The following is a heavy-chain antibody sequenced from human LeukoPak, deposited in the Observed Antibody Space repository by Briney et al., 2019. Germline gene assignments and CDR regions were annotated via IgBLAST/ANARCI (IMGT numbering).Heavy chain of an antibody. CDR1: GFTVSSNY. J-gene: IGHJ3*02. CDR2: IYSGGST. Sequence: GGSLRLSCAASGFTVSSNYMSWVRQAPGKGLEWVSVIYSGGSTYYADSVKGRFTISRDNSKNTLYLQMNSLRAEDTAVYYCHNYDFWSGYPYAPRADDAFDIWGQGTMVTVSS. CDR3: HNYDFWSGYPYAPRADDAFDI. D-gene: IGHD3-3*01. V-gene: IGHV3-66*01.